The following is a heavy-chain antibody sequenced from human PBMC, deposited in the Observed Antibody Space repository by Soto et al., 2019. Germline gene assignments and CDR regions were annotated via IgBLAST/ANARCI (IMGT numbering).Heavy chain of an antibody. CDR2: ISYDGSNK. J-gene: IGHJ4*02. V-gene: IGHV3-30-3*01. CDR3: ARDIVVVVAATGVDY. CDR1: GFTFSSYA. Sequence: GGSLRLSCAASGFTFSSYAMHWVRQAPGKGLEWVAVISYDGSNKYYADSVKGRFTISRDNSKNTLYLQMNSLRAEDTAVYYCARDIVVVVAATGVDYWGQGTLVTVSS. D-gene: IGHD2-15*01.